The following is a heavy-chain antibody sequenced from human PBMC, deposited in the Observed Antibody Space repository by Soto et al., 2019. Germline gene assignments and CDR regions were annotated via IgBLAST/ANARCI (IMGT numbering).Heavy chain of an antibody. CDR3: ARGGGDNWGPQFDY. D-gene: IGHD7-27*01. CDR2: IIPIFGTA. J-gene: IGHJ4*02. V-gene: IGHV1-69*12. Sequence: QVQLVQSGAEVKKPGSSVKVSCKASGGTFSSYAISRVRQAPGQGLEWMGGIIPIFGTANYAQKFQGRVTITADESTSTAYMELSSLRSEDTAVYYCARGGGDNWGPQFDYWGQGTLVTVSS. CDR1: GGTFSSYA.